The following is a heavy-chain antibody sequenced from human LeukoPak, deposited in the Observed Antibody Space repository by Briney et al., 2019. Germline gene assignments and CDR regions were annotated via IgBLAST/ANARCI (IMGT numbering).Heavy chain of an antibody. CDR2: ISGSGDST. D-gene: IGHD3-10*01. Sequence: GGSLRLSCAASGFTFSRYAMSWVRQAPGKGLEWVSAISGSGDSTYNADSVKGRFTISRDNSKNTLYLQMNSLRADDTAVYYCALSGDNDAFDIWGQGTMVIVSS. CDR3: ALSGDNDAFDI. J-gene: IGHJ3*02. CDR1: GFTFSRYA. V-gene: IGHV3-23*01.